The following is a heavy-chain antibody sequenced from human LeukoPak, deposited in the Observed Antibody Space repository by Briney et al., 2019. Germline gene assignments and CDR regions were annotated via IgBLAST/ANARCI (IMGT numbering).Heavy chain of an antibody. CDR2: IYYSGST. CDR3: ARHTSGHDFDWLLYWFAFDI. CDR1: GGSISSYY. D-gene: IGHD3-9*01. Sequence: SETLSLTCTVSGGSISSYYWSWIRQPPGKGLEWIGYIYYSGSTNYNPSLKSRVTISVDTSKYQFSLKLSSVTAADTAVYYCARHTSGHDFDWLLYWFAFDIWGQGTMVTVSS. J-gene: IGHJ3*02. V-gene: IGHV4-59*08.